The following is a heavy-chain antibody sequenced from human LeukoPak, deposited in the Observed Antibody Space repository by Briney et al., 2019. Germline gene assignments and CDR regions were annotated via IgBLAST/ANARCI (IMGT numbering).Heavy chain of an antibody. CDR1: GFTFSDYY. CDR2: ISSSGSTI. V-gene: IGHV3-11*04. CDR3: ARAAISSSTHYYYYYMDV. Sequence: GGSLRLSCAASGFTFSDYYMSWIRQAPGKGLEWVSYISSSGSTIYYADSVKGRFTISRDNAKNSLYLQMNSLRAEDTAVYYCARAAISSSTHYYYYYMDVWGKGTTVTVSS. D-gene: IGHD6-6*01. J-gene: IGHJ6*03.